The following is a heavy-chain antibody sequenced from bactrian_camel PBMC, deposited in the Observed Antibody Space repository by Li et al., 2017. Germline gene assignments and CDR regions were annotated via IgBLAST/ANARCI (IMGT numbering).Heavy chain of an antibody. CDR1: GFTFSGYW. Sequence: LVESGGGSVQAGGSLILSCTASGFTFSGYWMYWVRQTPAKGLEWVSGIHSSGRVTRYADSVKGRFTISKDNAKNTLYLQMNSLKPEDTAMYYCAARGPYCYTKLSVRDFTYWGQGTQVTVS. D-gene: IGHD2*01. CDR3: AARGPYCYTKLSVRDFTY. V-gene: IGHV3S6*01. J-gene: IGHJ6*01. CDR2: IHSSGRVT.